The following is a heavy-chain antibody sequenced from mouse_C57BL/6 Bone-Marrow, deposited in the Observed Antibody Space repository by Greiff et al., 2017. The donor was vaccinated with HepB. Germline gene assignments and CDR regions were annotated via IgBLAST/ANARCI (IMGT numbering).Heavy chain of an antibody. CDR2: IYPGDGDT. D-gene: IGHD3-2*02. CDR3: ARRGQLSY. V-gene: IGHV1-82*01. Sequence: VKLMESGPELVKPGASVKISCKASGYSFSSSWMNWVKQRPGKGLEWIGRIYPGDGDTNYNGKFKGKATLTADKSSSTAYMQLSSLTSEDSAVYFCARRGQLSYWGQGTTLTVSS. CDR1: GYSFSSSW. J-gene: IGHJ2*01.